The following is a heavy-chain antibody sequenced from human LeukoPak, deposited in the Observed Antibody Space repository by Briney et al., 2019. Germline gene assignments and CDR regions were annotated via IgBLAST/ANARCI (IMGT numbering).Heavy chain of an antibody. CDR3: ARETYGLFDY. Sequence: SETLSLTCTVSGGSISSHYWSWIRQPPGKGLEWIGYIYYSGSTNYNPSLKSRVTISVDTSKNQFSLKLSSVTAADTAVYYCARETYGLFDYWGQGTLVTVSS. CDR2: IYYSGST. J-gene: IGHJ4*02. V-gene: IGHV4-59*11. CDR1: GGSISSHY. D-gene: IGHD4-17*01.